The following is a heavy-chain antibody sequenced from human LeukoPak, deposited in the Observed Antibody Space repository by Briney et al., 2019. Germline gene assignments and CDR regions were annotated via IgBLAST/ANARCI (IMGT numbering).Heavy chain of an antibody. CDR1: GGSISSGGYY. J-gene: IGHJ5*02. Sequence: SETLSLTCTVSGGSISSGGYYWSWIRQHPGKGLEWIGYIYYSGSTYYNPSLKSRVTISVDTSKNQFSLKLSSVTAADTAVYYCARAGYCSSTSCYVVVGSNNWFDPWGQGTLVTVSS. CDR3: ARAGYCSSTSCYVVVGSNNWFDP. V-gene: IGHV4-31*03. D-gene: IGHD2-2*01. CDR2: IYYSGST.